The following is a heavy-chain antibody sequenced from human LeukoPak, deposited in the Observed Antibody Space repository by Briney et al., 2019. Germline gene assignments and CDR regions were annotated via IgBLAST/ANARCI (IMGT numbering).Heavy chain of an antibody. CDR3: ARGLDYYDSSGIDAFDI. D-gene: IGHD3-22*01. Sequence: ASVKVSFKASGYTFTSYGISWVRQAPGQGLEWMGWISAYNGNTNYAQKLQGRVTITTDTSTSTAYMELRSLRSDDTAVYYCARGLDYYDSSGIDAFDIWGQGTMVTVSS. V-gene: IGHV1-18*01. CDR2: ISAYNGNT. J-gene: IGHJ3*02. CDR1: GYTFTSYG.